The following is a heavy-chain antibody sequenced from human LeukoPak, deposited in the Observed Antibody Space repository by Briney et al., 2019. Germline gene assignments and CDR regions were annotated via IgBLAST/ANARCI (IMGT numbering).Heavy chain of an antibody. CDR1: GGSISSYY. V-gene: IGHV4-59*01. CDR2: IYYSGST. J-gene: IGHJ5*02. Sequence: LETLSLTCTVSGGSISSYYWSWIRQPQGKGLEWIGYIYYSGSTNYNPSLKSRVTISVDTSKNQFSLKLSSVTAADTAVYYCARSANWFDPWGQGTLVTVSS. CDR3: ARSANWFDP.